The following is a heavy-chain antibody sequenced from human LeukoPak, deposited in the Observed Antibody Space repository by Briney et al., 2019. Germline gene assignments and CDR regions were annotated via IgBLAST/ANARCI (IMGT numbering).Heavy chain of an antibody. CDR3: ARQRAGYGGYVDGYYYYYMDV. CDR1: GYSFTSYW. J-gene: IGHJ6*03. CDR2: IYPGDSDT. D-gene: IGHD5-12*01. V-gene: IGHV5-51*01. Sequence: HGESLKISCKGSGYSFTSYWIGWVRQMPGKGLEWMGIIYPGDSDTRYSPSFQGQVTISADKSISTAYLQWSSLKASDTAMYYCARQRAGYGGYVDGYYYYYMDVWGKGTTVTVSS.